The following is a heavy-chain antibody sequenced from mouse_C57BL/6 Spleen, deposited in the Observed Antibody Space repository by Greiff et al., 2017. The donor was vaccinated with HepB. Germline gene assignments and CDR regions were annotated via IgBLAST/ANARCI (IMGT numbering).Heavy chain of an antibody. CDR1: GFSLTSCG. Sequence: VKLVESGPGLVAPSQSLSITCTVSGFSLTSCGVHWVRQPPGKGLEWLVVIWSDGSTTYNSALKSRLSISKDNSKSQVFLKMNSLQTDDTAMYYCARHRDLYYYAMDYWGQGTSVTVSS. J-gene: IGHJ4*01. V-gene: IGHV2-6-1*01. D-gene: IGHD3-3*01. CDR3: ARHRDLYYYAMDY. CDR2: IWSDGST.